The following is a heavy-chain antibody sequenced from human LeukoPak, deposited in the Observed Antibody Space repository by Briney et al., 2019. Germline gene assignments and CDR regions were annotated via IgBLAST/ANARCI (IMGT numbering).Heavy chain of an antibody. V-gene: IGHV4-31*03. CDR2: IHYSGIT. D-gene: IGHD2/OR15-2a*01. CDR3: AGKPNALYYFDK. CDR1: GGSISSGNYF. J-gene: IGHJ4*02. Sequence: SQTLSLTCSVSGGSISSGNYFWTWIRHHPGKGLEWIGYIHYSGITYYNPSLKSRASMSGDTSKHQFSLNLNSVTAADTAVYYCAGKPNALYYFDKWGQGSLVTVSS.